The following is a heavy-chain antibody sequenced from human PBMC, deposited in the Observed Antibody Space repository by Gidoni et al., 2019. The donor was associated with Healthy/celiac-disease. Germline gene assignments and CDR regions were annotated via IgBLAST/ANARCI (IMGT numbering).Heavy chain of an antibody. CDR3: ARVDIVATIGLPCC. J-gene: IGHJ4*02. V-gene: IGHV1-46*01. Sequence: VQLVQSWAEVKKPGASVTVSCKASGYTFTSYYMHWGRQAPGQGLEWMGIINPSGGSTSYAQKFQGRVTMTRDKSTSTVYMELSSLRAEDTAVYYCARVDIVATIGLPCCWGQGTLVTVSS. CDR2: INPSGGST. D-gene: IGHD5-12*01. CDR1: GYTFTSYY.